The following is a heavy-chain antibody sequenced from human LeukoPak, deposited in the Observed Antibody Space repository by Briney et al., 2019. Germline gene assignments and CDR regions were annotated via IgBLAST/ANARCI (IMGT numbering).Heavy chain of an antibody. CDR1: GFTFSNYA. CDR2: VTASASRT. CDR3: AKWGFSDRSGANFHS. J-gene: IGHJ4*02. V-gene: IGHV3-23*01. Sequence: SGGSLRLSCEASGFTFSNYAMSWVRQAPGKGLEWVSTVTASASRTYYADSVQGRFTISRDNSNNTLFLQVNSLRADDTAVYHCAKWGFSDRSGANFHSWGQGTLVTVSS. D-gene: IGHD3-22*01.